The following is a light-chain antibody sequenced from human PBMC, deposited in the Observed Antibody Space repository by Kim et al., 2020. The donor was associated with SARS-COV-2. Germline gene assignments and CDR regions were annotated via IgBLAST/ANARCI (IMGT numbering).Light chain of an antibody. CDR3: AAWDDSMRV. CDR1: SPNIGSNY. Sequence: RGQRVTISCSGSSPNIGSNYVYWYQQLPGTAPKLLIYRNDQRPSGVPDRFSGSKSGTSASLAISGLRSEDEAEYYCAAWDDSMRVFGGGTQLTVL. V-gene: IGLV1-47*01. CDR2: RND. J-gene: IGLJ3*02.